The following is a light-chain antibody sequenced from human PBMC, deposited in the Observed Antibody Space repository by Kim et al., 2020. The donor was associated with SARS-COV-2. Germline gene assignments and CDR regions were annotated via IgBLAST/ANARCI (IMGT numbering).Light chain of an antibody. J-gene: IGLJ3*02. CDR1: NSNIGKNY. V-gene: IGLV1-51*01. CDR2: DTN. CDR3: ATWESSLRVVV. Sequence: GQMVTISCSGSNSNIGKNYVSWYQHLPETAPRLLIYDTNKRPSGIPDRYSGSKSGTSATLGITGLQTGDEADYYCATWESSLRVVVFGGGTQLTVL.